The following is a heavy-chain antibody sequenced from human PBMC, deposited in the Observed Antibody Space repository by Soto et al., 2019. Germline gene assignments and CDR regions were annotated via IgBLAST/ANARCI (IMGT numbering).Heavy chain of an antibody. CDR1: GGFINSGDYH. V-gene: IGHV4-30-4*01. Sequence: SETLSLTCTVSGGFINSGDYHWTWIRQFPEKGLEWIGGIYYSASTYYNPALVSRITISLDTSKNQFSLKLTSVTAADTAVYYCARDSRTPSGGMDVWGQGTTVTVSS. CDR3: ARDSRTPSGGMDV. J-gene: IGHJ6*02. CDR2: IYYSAST.